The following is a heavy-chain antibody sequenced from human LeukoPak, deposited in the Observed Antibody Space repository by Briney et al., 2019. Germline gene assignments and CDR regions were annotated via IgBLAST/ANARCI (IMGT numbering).Heavy chain of an antibody. Sequence: SVKLSCKAALASFSSYAISWVRQAPGQGLEWMWGIIPIFGTANYEQKFQGRVTITTDEATSTAYTELSSLRSEDTAVYYCARPHRTYYYDSSGYYFPLDYWGQGTLVTVSS. D-gene: IGHD3-22*01. CDR1: LASFSSYA. CDR2: IIPIFGTA. CDR3: ARPHRTYYYDSSGYYFPLDY. V-gene: IGHV1-69*05. J-gene: IGHJ4*02.